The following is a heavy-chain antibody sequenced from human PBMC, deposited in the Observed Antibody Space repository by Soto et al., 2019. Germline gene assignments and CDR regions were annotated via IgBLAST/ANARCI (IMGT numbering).Heavy chain of an antibody. CDR2: ISGSGGST. J-gene: IGHJ4*02. CDR3: AKDPYYDFWSGYYALGYDILTGYFD. Sequence: GGSLRLSCAASGFTFSSYAMSWVRQAPGKGLEWVSAISGSGGSTYYADSVKGRFTISRDNSKNTLYLQMNSLRAEDTAVYYCAKDPYYDFWSGYYALGYDILTGYFDWGQGTLVTVSS. CDR1: GFTFSSYA. V-gene: IGHV3-23*01. D-gene: IGHD3-3*01.